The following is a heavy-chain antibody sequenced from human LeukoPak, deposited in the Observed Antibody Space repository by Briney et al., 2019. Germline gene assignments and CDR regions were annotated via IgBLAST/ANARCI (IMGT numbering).Heavy chain of an antibody. V-gene: IGHV4-30-4*01. CDR3: ARGFSNYDFWSGRITQFDP. D-gene: IGHD3-3*01. CDR1: GGSISSGDYY. J-gene: IGHJ5*02. Sequence: SETLSLTCTVSGGSISSGDYYWSWIRQPPGKGLEWIGYIYYSGSTYYNPSLKSRVTISVDTSKNQFSLKLSSVTAADTAVYYCARGFSNYDFWSGRITQFDPWGQGTLVTVSS. CDR2: IYYSGST.